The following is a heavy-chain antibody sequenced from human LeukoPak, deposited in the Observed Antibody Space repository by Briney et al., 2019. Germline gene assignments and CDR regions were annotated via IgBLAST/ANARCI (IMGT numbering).Heavy chain of an antibody. V-gene: IGHV3-23*01. CDR1: RFTFSRYA. CDR3: AILLRYNWFDP. J-gene: IGHJ5*02. Sequence: GGSLRLSCAASRFTFSRYAMSWVRQAPGKGLAWVSAISGSGGSRYYADSVKGRFTISRDNSKNTLYLQMNSLRAEDTAVYYCAILLRYNWFDPWGQGTLVTVSS. CDR2: ISGSGGSR. D-gene: IGHD1-14*01.